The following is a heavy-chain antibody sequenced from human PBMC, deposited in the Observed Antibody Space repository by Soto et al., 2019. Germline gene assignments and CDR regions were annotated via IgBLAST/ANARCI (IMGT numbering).Heavy chain of an antibody. Sequence: QVQLEQSGAEVKKPGSSVKVSCKASGGTFNTFPISWVRQAPGQGLEWIGGIIPIFETANYAQRLQDRLTITADESTRTAYKELSRLTSDDTAIYFCAASTSSSWQNDYWGLGTLVVVSS. D-gene: IGHD6-13*01. V-gene: IGHV1-69*01. CDR2: IIPIFETA. CDR1: GGTFNTFP. CDR3: AASTSSSWQNDY. J-gene: IGHJ4*02.